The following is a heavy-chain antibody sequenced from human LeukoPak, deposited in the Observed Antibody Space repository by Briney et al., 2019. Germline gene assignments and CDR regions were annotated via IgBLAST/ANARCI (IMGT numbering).Heavy chain of an antibody. V-gene: IGHV4-59*01. Sequence: PSETLSLTCTVSGGSISSYYWSWIRQPPGKGLEWIGYIYYSGSTNYNPSLKSRVTISVDTSKNQFSLKLSSVTAADTAVYYCARVQYYYGSGTSWFDPWGQGTLVTVSS. CDR1: GGSISSYY. J-gene: IGHJ5*02. CDR3: ARVQYYYGSGTSWFDP. CDR2: IYYSGST. D-gene: IGHD3-10*01.